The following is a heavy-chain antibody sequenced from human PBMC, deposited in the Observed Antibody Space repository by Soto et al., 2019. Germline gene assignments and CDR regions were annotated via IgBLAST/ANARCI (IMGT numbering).Heavy chain of an antibody. J-gene: IGHJ4*02. CDR2: ISRDEANT. V-gene: IGHV3-23*01. Sequence: VLLLESGGGFVQPGGSVRLSCAAPQFTFGGLGLSWVRQSPGRGLEWVATISRDEANTHYADSVNGRFTISKDRSTNTLHLHMASLRAEDTAMYYCVSWMSAHFDYWGRGTLVTVSS. CDR1: QFTFGGLG. CDR3: VSWMSAHFDY. D-gene: IGHD2-2*03.